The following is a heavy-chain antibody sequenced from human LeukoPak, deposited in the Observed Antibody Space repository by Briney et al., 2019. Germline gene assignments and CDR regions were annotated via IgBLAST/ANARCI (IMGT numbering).Heavy chain of an antibody. D-gene: IGHD1-26*01. J-gene: IGHJ3*02. Sequence: GGSLRLSCAASGFTFNTYTMNWVRQAPGKGLEGVSSISSGTSYIYYADSVKGRFTISRDSSKNTVYLQMNSLRAEDTAVYYCARELREHGVFDIWGQGTMVTVSS. CDR3: ARELREHGVFDI. CDR1: GFTFNTYT. V-gene: IGHV3-21*04. CDR2: ISSGTSYI.